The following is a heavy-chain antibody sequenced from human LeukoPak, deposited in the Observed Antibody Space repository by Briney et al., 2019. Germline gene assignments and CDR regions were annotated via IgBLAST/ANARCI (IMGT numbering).Heavy chain of an antibody. J-gene: IGHJ3*02. CDR2: IYSGGST. CDR1: GFTVSSNY. D-gene: IGHD3-16*01. CDR3: ARDPYVWGEDI. Sequence: PGGSLRFSCAASGFTVSSNYMSWVRQAPGKGLEWVSVIYSGGSTYYADSVKGRFTISRDNSKNTLYLQMNSLRAEDTAVYCCARDPYVWGEDIWGQGRMVTVSS. V-gene: IGHV3-53*01.